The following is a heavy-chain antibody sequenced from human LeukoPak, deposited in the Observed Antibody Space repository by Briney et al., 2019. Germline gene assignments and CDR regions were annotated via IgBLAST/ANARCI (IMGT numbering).Heavy chain of an antibody. CDR2: LNHSVST. D-gene: IGHD2-2*01. CDR3: ARGNTRGYCSSTSCYQNWFDP. V-gene: IGHV4-34*01. J-gene: IGHJ5*02. Sequence: SETLSLTCAVYGGSFSGYYWSWIPQPPGKGLEWIVELNHSVSTNYNASLKSRVTISVDTYKNQFSLKLSSVTAADTAVYYCARGNTRGYCSSTSCYQNWFDPWGQGTLVTVSS. CDR1: GGSFSGYY.